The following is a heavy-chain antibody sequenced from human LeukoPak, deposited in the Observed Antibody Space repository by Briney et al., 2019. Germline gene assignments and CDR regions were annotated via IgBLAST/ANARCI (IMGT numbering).Heavy chain of an antibody. D-gene: IGHD5-18*01. Sequence: GASVKVSCKASGYTFTGYYMHWVRRAPGQGLEWMGWINPNSGGTKYAQKFQGRVTMTRDTSINTAYMEVSRLRSDDTAVYYCARDIADTAMVYYFDYWGQGTLVTVSS. V-gene: IGHV1-2*02. CDR3: ARDIADTAMVYYFDY. CDR2: INPNSGGT. CDR1: GYTFTGYY. J-gene: IGHJ4*02.